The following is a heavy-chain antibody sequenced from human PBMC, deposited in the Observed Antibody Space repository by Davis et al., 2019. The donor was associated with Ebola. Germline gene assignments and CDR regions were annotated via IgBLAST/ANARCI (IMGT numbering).Heavy chain of an antibody. CDR1: GYTFTSYG. CDR3: ARSEDYYDSSGYYQYNWFDP. J-gene: IGHJ5*02. D-gene: IGHD3-22*01. Sequence: AASVKVSCKASGYTFTSYGISWVRQAPGQGLEWMGWISAYNGNTNYAQKLQGRVTMTTDTSTSTAYMELRSLRPDDTAVYYCARSEDYYDSSGYYQYNWFDPWGQGTLVTVSS. CDR2: ISAYNGNT. V-gene: IGHV1-18*01.